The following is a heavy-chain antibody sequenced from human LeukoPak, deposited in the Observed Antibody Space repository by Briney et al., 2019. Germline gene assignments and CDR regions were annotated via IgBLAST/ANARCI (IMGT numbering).Heavy chain of an antibody. Sequence: ASVTVSCTASGYTFTNFGISWVRQAPGQGLEWMGWISGNNDNPNYGQKFQGRFTVTTDSSTNTAYMELRNLRSDDTAVYYCARDGTSTDDYWGQGTLVTVSS. V-gene: IGHV1-18*01. CDR2: ISGNNDNP. CDR1: GYTFTNFG. J-gene: IGHJ4*02. D-gene: IGHD2-2*01. CDR3: ARDGTSTDDY.